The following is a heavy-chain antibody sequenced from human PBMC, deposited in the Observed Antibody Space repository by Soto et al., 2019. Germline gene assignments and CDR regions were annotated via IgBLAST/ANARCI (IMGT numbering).Heavy chain of an antibody. CDR1: GFTFSNYA. D-gene: IGHD3-22*01. CDR3: AKDTGPLSGMIVVADAFDI. CDR2: ITGSGDST. Sequence: GGSLRLSCAASGFTFSNYAIRWVRQAPGKGLEWVSSITGSGDSTYYADSVKGRFTISRDNSKNTLYLQMNSLRVEDTAVYYCAKDTGPLSGMIVVADAFDIWGQGTMVTVSS. V-gene: IGHV3-23*01. J-gene: IGHJ3*02.